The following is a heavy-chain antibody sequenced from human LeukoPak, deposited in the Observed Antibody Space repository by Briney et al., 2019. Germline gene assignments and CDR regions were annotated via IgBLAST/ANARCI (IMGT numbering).Heavy chain of an antibody. J-gene: IGHJ4*02. D-gene: IGHD4-23*01. V-gene: IGHV4-59*01. CDR1: GGSISSYY. Sequence: PSETLSLTCTVSGGSISSYYWSWIRQPPGKGLEWIGYIYYSGSTNYNPSLKSRVTISVDTSKNQFSLKLSSVTAAGTAVYYCARDSVVTENYFDYWGQGTLVTVSS. CDR3: ARDSVVTENYFDY. CDR2: IYYSGST.